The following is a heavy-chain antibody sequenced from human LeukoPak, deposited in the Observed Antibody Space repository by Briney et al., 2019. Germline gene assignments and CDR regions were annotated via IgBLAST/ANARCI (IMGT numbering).Heavy chain of an antibody. Sequence: SETLSLTCTVSGGSISSSSYYWGWIRQPPGKGLEWIGSIYYSGSTYYNPSLKSRVTISVDTSKNQFSLKLSSVTAADTAVYYCATLLTTVTTHDAFDIWGQGTMVTVSS. CDR2: IYYSGST. CDR3: ATLLTTVTTHDAFDI. J-gene: IGHJ3*02. V-gene: IGHV4-39*07. CDR1: GGSISSSSYY. D-gene: IGHD4-17*01.